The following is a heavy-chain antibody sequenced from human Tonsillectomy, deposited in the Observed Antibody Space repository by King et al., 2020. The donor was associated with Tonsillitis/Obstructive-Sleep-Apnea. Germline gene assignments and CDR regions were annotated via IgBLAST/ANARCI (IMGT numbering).Heavy chain of an antibody. V-gene: IGHV1-46*03. CDR1: GYTFTSYY. CDR3: ARDCSSISCLYYDGMDG. Sequence: SGAEVKKPGASVKVSCKASGYTFTSYYMHWVRQAPGQGLEWMGIINPSGGSTSYAQKFQGRVTMTRDTSTSTVYMELSSLRSEDTAVYYCARDCSSISCLYYDGMDGWGQGTTVTVSS. CDR2: INPSGGST. D-gene: IGHD2-2*01. J-gene: IGHJ6*02.